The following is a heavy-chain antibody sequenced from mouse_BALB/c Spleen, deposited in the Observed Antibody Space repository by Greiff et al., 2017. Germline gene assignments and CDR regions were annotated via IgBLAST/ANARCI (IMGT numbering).Heavy chain of an antibody. CDR3: ARGYRYDGIAY. D-gene: IGHD2-14*01. CDR1: GFNIKDTY. J-gene: IGHJ3*01. Sequence: EVQLQQSGAELVKPGASVKLSCTASGFNIKDTYMHWVKQRPEQGLEWIGRIDPANGNTKYDPKFQGKATITADTSSNTAYLQLSSLTSEDTAVYYCARGYRYDGIAYWGQGTLVTVSA. V-gene: IGHV14-3*02. CDR2: IDPANGNT.